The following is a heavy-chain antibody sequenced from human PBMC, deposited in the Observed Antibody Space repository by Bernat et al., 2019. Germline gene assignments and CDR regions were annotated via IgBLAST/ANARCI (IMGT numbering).Heavy chain of an antibody. CDR1: GFTFGDYA. CDR3: TREVTFWSGYQSYYYYYYMDV. V-gene: IGHV3-49*04. J-gene: IGHJ6*03. D-gene: IGHD3-3*01. CDR2: IRSKAYGGTT. Sequence: EVQLVESGGGLVQPGRSLRLSCTASGFTFGDYAMSWVRQAPGKGLEWVGCIRSKAYGGTTEYVASVKGRFTISRDDSKSIAYLQMNSLKTEDKAVYYCTREVTFWSGYQSYYYYYYMDVWGKGTTVTVSS.